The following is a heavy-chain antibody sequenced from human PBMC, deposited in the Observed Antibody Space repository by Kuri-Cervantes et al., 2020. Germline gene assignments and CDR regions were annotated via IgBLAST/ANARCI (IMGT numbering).Heavy chain of an antibody. J-gene: IGHJ4*02. CDR3: ARAVSREIVVVVAATPGFDY. CDR1: GGSVSSGSYY. D-gene: IGHD2-15*01. CDR2: ISYSGST. Sequence: SETLSLTCTVSGGSVSSGSYYWSWIRQSPGKGLEWIGYISYSGSTNYNPSLKSRVTISVDTSKNQFSLNLSSVTAADTAVYYCARAVSREIVVVVAATPGFDYWGQGTLVTVSS. V-gene: IGHV4-61*01.